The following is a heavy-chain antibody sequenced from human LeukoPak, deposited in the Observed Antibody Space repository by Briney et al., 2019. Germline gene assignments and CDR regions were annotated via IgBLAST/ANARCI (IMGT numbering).Heavy chain of an antibody. CDR1: GFTFSDYY. D-gene: IGHD3-3*01. V-gene: IGHV3-11*03. CDR2: ISSSSSYT. J-gene: IGHJ3*02. Sequence: GGSLRLSCAASGFTFSDYYMSWIRQAPGKGLEWVSYISSSSSYTNYTDSVKGRFTISRDNAKNSLYLQMNSLRAEDTAVYYCASLFVGPSEAQLRYAFDIWGQGTMVTVSS. CDR3: ASLFVGPSEAQLRYAFDI.